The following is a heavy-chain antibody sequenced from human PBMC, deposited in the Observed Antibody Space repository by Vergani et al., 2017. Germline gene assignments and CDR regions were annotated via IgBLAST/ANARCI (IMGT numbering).Heavy chain of an antibody. Sequence: VQLVESGGGLVQPGGSLRLSCAASGFTFSSYGISWVRQAPGQGLEWMGWISAYNGNTNYAQKLQGRVTMTTDTSTSTAYMELRSLRSDDTAVYYCARGRSGGYYYGSGSYSHDAFDIWGQGTMVTVSS. CDR1: GFTFSSYG. D-gene: IGHD3-10*01. J-gene: IGHJ3*02. CDR2: ISAYNGNT. V-gene: IGHV1-18*01. CDR3: ARGRSGGYYYGSGSYSHDAFDI.